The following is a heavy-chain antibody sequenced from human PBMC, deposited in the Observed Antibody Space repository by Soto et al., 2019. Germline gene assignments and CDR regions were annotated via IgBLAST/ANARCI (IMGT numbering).Heavy chain of an antibody. V-gene: IGHV3-30-3*01. CDR1: GFTFSSYA. CDR3: AIGSG. CDR2: IAYDGGSQ. J-gene: IGHJ4*02. D-gene: IGHD3-10*01. Sequence: GGSLRLSCAASGFTFSSYAMHWVRQAPGKGLEWVAVIAYDGGSQYCADSVKGRFTLSRDNSKNMVYLQMDSLRTEDTAVYYCAIGSGRGQGTQVTVSS.